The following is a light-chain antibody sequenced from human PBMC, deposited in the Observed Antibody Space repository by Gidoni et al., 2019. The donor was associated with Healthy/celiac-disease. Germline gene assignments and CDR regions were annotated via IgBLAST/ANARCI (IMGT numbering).Light chain of an antibody. V-gene: IGLV3-1*01. CDR2: QDS. Sequence: SYELSQPPSVSVSPGQTASITCSGDKLEDKYVCWSQQRPGQSPVQVIYQDSKRPSGIPERFSGSNSGNTATLTISGTQAMDEADYYCQAWDSSTYVVFGGGTKLTVL. J-gene: IGLJ2*01. CDR3: QAWDSSTYVV. CDR1: KLEDKY.